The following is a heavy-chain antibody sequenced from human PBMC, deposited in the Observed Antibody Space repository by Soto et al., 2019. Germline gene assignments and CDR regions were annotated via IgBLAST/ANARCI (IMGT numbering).Heavy chain of an antibody. D-gene: IGHD6-19*01. CDR1: GFTVSSKY. CDR2: IYGGGTT. V-gene: IGHV3-53*01. CDR3: VQTTGWPGCDF. J-gene: IGHJ4*02. Sequence: EVQLVESGGGLIQPGGSLRLSCAASGFTVSSKYMTWVRQAPGKGLEWVSVIYGGGTTYYADSVKGRFTISRDNSKNTLYLQMNSLGVEDTAVYYCVQTTGWPGCDFWGQGTLVTVSS.